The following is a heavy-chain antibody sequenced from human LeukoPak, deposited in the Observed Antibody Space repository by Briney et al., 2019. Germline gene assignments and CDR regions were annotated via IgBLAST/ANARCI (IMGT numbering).Heavy chain of an antibody. Sequence: GESLKISCQSSGYNFTPYWIGWVRQRPGKGLEWMGITFAGYSLTLYSPSFQGQVTISVDKSISTAYLQWSSLEASDTAIYYCARRGKYGDYYYYYMDVWGKGTTVTVSS. V-gene: IGHV5-51*01. J-gene: IGHJ6*03. CDR2: TFAGYSLT. D-gene: IGHD4-17*01. CDR3: ARRGKYGDYYYYYMDV. CDR1: GYNFTPYW.